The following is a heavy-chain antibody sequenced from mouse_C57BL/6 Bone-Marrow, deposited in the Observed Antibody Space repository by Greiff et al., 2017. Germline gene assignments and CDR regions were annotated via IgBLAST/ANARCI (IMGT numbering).Heavy chain of an antibody. CDR1: GYAFTNYL. CDR2: INPGSGGT. Sequence: VMLVESGAELVRPGTSVKVSCKASGYAFTNYLIEWVKQRPGQGLEWIGVINPGSGGTNYNEKFKGKATLTADKSSSTAYMQLSSLTSEDSAVYFCARIYPWFAYGGRGTLVTVSA. D-gene: IGHD2-3*01. CDR3: ARIYPWFAY. J-gene: IGHJ3*01. V-gene: IGHV1-54*01.